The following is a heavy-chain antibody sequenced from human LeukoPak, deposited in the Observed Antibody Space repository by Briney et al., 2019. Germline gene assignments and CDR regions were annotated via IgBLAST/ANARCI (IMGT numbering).Heavy chain of an antibody. V-gene: IGHV3-23*01. J-gene: IGHJ6*02. CDR2: ISGSGGGT. CDR1: GFTFSSYA. D-gene: IGHD6-19*01. Sequence: PGGSLRLSCAASGFTFSSYAMSWVRQAPGEGLEWVSAISGSGGGTYYADSVKGRFTISRDNSKNTLYLQMSSLRAEDTAVYYCAKSDSGWTYYYYGMDVWGQGTTVTVSS. CDR3: AKSDSGWTYYYYGMDV.